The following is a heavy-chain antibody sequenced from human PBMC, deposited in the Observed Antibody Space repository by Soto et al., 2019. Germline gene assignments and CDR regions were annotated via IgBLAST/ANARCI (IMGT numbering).Heavy chain of an antibody. CDR1: GYTFASYG. CDR2: ISAYNGNT. V-gene: IGHV1-18*04. D-gene: IGHD2-8*01. CDR3: ARDGYCTNGVCYRRPFDI. J-gene: IGHJ3*02. Sequence: QVQLVQSGAEVKKPGASVKVSCKASGYTFASYGISWVRQAPGQGLEWMGWISAYNGNTNYAQKLQGRVTMTTDTSTSTAYMELRSLRSDDTAVYYCARDGYCTNGVCYRRPFDIWGQGTMVTVSS.